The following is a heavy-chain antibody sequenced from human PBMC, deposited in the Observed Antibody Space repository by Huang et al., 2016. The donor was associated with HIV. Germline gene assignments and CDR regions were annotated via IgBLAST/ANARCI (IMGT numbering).Heavy chain of an antibody. Sequence: QVQLVQSGAEVKKPGASVKVSCKVSGYTLNELSMHWVRQPPGKGLEWMGGFEPEDGETIYAQNFQGSVTMTEDPSTDTAYMELSSLRPEDTAVYYCTTFARGGINPIFDFWGQGTLVTVSS. D-gene: IGHD3-10*01. CDR2: FEPEDGET. CDR1: GYTLNELS. V-gene: IGHV1-24*01. J-gene: IGHJ4*02. CDR3: TTFARGGINPIFDF.